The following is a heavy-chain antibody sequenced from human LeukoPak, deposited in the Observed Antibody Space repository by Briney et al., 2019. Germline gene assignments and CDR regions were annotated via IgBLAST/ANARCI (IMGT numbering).Heavy chain of an antibody. D-gene: IGHD3-9*01. CDR2: IKQDGREQ. CDR1: GFIFSNYW. J-gene: IGHJ5*02. CDR3: ATISQRSLDP. V-gene: IGHV3-7*05. Sequence: PGGSLRLSCTATGFIFSNYWMSWVRQAPGKGLEWVANIKQDGREQFYVDSLKGRFTISRDNAKNSLYLQMNSLRAEDTAMYYCATISQRSLDPWGQGTLVTVPS.